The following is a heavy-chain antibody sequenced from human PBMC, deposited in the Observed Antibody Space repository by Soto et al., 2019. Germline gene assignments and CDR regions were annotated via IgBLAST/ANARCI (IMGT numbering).Heavy chain of an antibody. CDR2: MFYGVST. V-gene: IGHV4-39*01. J-gene: IGHJ4*02. Sequence: QLQVQESGPGLVKPSETLSLTCTVFGSSINSSGYYWGWIRQPPGKGLEWIGSMFYGVSTYYNPSLKSRVTVSVDTSKNQFSLNLRSVTAADTAVYYCARLPSRHLVDYWGQGTLVTVSS. CDR1: GSSINSSGYY. D-gene: IGHD3-3*02. CDR3: ARLPSRHLVDY.